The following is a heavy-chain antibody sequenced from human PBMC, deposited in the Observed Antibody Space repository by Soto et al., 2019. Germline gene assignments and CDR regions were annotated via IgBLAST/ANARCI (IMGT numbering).Heavy chain of an antibody. Sequence: ASVKVSCKASGYTFTGYYMHWVRRAPGQGLEWMGIINPSGGSTSYAQKFQGRVTMTRDTSTSTVYMELSSLRSEDTAVYYCARDRYGAYGSGKFYDYWGQGTLVTVSS. V-gene: IGHV1-46*01. J-gene: IGHJ4*02. CDR3: ARDRYGAYGSGKFYDY. D-gene: IGHD3-10*01. CDR2: INPSGGST. CDR1: GYTFTGYY.